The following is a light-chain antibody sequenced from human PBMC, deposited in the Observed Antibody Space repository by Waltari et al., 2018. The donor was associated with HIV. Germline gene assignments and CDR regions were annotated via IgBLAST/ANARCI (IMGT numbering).Light chain of an antibody. V-gene: IGKV1-12*01. CDR2: AAS. CDR3: QQANNFPLS. J-gene: IGKJ4*01. Sequence: IQMTQSPSSLSASVGGRVTITCRASQGIGTSLAWYKQKPGKAPHLLLYAASGLQSGVPSRFRGSGSGTVFTLTISDLQPEDSASYYCQQANNFPLSFGGGTKVQV. CDR1: QGIGTS.